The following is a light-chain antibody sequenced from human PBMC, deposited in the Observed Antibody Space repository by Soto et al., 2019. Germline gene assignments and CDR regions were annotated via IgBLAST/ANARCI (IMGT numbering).Light chain of an antibody. CDR3: CSYAGSYTFYV. Sequence: QYALTQPRSVSGSPGQSVTISCTGTSSDVGGYNYVSWYQQHPGKAPKLMIYDVTKRPSGVRDRFSGSKSGNTASLTISGLQAEDEADYYCCSYAGSYTFYVFGAGTKVTVL. CDR2: DVT. CDR1: SSDVGGYNY. V-gene: IGLV2-11*01. J-gene: IGLJ1*01.